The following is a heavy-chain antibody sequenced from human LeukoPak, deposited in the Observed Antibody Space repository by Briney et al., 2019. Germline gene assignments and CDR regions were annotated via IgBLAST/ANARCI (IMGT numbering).Heavy chain of an antibody. CDR2: INHSGST. Sequence: TSSETLSLTCTVSGGSISNSAYYWGWIRQPPGKGLEWIGEINHSGSTNYNPSLKSRVTISVDTSKNQFSLKLSSVTAADTAVYYCAREMGSSWYWYFDLWGRGTLVTVSS. CDR3: AREMGSSWYWYFDL. CDR1: GGSISNSAYY. J-gene: IGHJ2*01. V-gene: IGHV4-39*07. D-gene: IGHD6-13*01.